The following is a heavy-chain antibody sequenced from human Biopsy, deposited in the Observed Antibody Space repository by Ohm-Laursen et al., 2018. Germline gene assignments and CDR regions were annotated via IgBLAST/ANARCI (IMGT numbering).Heavy chain of an antibody. CDR3: ARPLRGGEYEGFDL. V-gene: IGHV4-39*01. D-gene: IGHD4-17*01. Sequence: PSQTLSLTCTVSDGSINSNDYYWGWIRPAPGMGLEWLGSDHYSGATYYYPPLTSRATIYVDTSQNQLFLKLRSATAADTAVYYCARPLRGGEYEGFDLWGPGTMVSVSP. CDR1: DGSINSNDYY. CDR2: DHYSGAT. J-gene: IGHJ3*01.